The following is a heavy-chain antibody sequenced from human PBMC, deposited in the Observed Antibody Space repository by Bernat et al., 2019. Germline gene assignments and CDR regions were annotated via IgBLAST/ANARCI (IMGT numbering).Heavy chain of an antibody. Sequence: QLQLQESGPGLVKPSETLSLTCTVSGGSISSSSYYWGWIRQPPGKGLEWIGSIYYSGSTYYNPSLKSRVTISVDTSKNQFSLKLSSVTAADTAVYYCARQKGYSSGWYLMGDNVGWFDPWGQGTLVTVSS. D-gene: IGHD6-19*01. CDR2: IYYSGST. CDR1: GGSISSSSYY. CDR3: ARQKGYSSGWYLMGDNVGWFDP. V-gene: IGHV4-39*01. J-gene: IGHJ5*02.